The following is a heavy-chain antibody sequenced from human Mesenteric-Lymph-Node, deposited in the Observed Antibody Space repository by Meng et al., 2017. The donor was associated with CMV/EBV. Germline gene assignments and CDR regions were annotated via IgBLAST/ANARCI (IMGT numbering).Heavy chain of an antibody. CDR3: ARDILLDHSESRSRFDY. CDR1: GFTFDDYA. CDR2: ISWNGIKI. D-gene: IGHD3-10*01. Sequence: GGSLRLSCAAAGFTFDDYAMHWVRQAPGKGLEWVSSISWNGIKIDYADSVKGRFTISRDNAKNFLYLHMNSLRDEDMALYYCARDILLDHSESRSRFDYWGQGTLVTVSS. V-gene: IGHV3-9*03. J-gene: IGHJ4*02.